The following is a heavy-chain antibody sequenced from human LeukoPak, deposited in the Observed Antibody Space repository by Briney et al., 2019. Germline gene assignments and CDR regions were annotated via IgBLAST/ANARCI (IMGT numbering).Heavy chain of an antibody. J-gene: IGHJ4*02. Sequence: GGSLRLSCAASGFTFSSHEMNWVPQAPGKGLEWVSYISSSGSMIYYADSVKGRFTISRDNAKNSLYLQMNSLRAEDTAVYYCARQHYDFWLPADYWGQGTLVTVSS. CDR2: ISSSGSMI. D-gene: IGHD3-3*01. CDR3: ARQHYDFWLPADY. V-gene: IGHV3-48*03. CDR1: GFTFSSHE.